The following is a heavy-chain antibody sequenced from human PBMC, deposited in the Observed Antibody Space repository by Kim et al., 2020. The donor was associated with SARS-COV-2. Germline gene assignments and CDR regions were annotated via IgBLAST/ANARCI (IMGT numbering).Heavy chain of an antibody. CDR1: GYTFTYRY. V-gene: IGHV1-45*02. CDR2: ITPFNGNT. CDR3: VTRLASAGPYYAMDV. D-gene: IGHD6-13*01. Sequence: SVKVSCKASGYTFTYRYLHWVRQAPGQALEWMGWITPFNGNTNYAQKFQDRVTITRYRSKNTAYMELSRLRSEDTAMYYCVTRLASAGPYYAMDVWGQG. J-gene: IGHJ6*02.